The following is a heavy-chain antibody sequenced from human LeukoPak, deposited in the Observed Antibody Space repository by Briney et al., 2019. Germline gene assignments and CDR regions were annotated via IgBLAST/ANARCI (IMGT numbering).Heavy chain of an antibody. CDR2: ISSSSSTI. D-gene: IGHD6-6*01. J-gene: IGHJ4*02. CDR3: ARDMKQLAYED. CDR1: GFTFDDYG. Sequence: PGGSLRLSCAASGFTFDDYGMNWVRQAPGKGLEWVSYISSSSSTIYCADSVKGRFTISRDNAKNSLYLQMNSLRAEDTAVYYCARDMKQLAYEDWGQGTLVTVSS. V-gene: IGHV3-48*01.